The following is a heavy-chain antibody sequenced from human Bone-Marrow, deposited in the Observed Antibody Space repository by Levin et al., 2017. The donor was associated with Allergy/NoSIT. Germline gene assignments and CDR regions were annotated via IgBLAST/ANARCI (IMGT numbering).Heavy chain of an antibody. D-gene: IGHD4-11*01. CDR1: GGSISSDY. CDR3: ARRRSTVTMGYYQYRGMDV. CDR2: ISNDGNT. J-gene: IGHJ6*02. V-gene: IGHV4-4*08. Sequence: SETLSLTCSVYGGSISSDYWSWIRQPPGKGLEWIGYISNDGNTNYTPSLKSRVTISLDTSKNQFSLNLTSVTAAATAVYYCARRRSTVTMGYYQYRGMDVWGQGTTVTVSS.